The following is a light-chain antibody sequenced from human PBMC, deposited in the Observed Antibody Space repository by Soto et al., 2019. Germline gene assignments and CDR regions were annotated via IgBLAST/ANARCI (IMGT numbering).Light chain of an antibody. CDR1: SSDIGSYDR. V-gene: IGLV2-18*02. J-gene: IGLJ1*01. Sequence: QSVLTQPPSVSGSPGQSVTISCTGTSSDIGSYDRVSWYQQPPGTAPRLMIYEVSNRPSGVPDRFSGSKSGNTASLTISGLQPEDETDYYCTSFTTSKTYLFGTGTKV. CDR3: TSFTTSKTYL. CDR2: EVS.